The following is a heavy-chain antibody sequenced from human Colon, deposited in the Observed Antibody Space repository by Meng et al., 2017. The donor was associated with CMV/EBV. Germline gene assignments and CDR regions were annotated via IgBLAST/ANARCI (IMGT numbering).Heavy chain of an antibody. CDR2: VNSDGSVT. D-gene: IGHD3-16*01. CDR1: GFTFSSHW. CDR3: VREVHDVWGGQEPGY. J-gene: IGHJ4*02. Sequence: GGSLRLSCAASGFTFSSHWMHWVRQVPGKGLVWVSRVNSDGSVTNYADFVKGRFTIPRNNAKNTLYLQMDSLRGDETALYYCVREVHDVWGGQEPGYWGQGTLVTVSS. V-gene: IGHV3-74*01.